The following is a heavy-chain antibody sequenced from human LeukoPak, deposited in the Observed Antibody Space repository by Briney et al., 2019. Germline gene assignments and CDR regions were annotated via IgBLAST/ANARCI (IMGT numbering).Heavy chain of an antibody. CDR2: IDHRGDT. Sequence: SETPSLTCAVYGGSFSPYYWSWIRQSPRKGLEWIAEIDHRGDTNYNPSVKSRVTISIDTSKNQFSLKVRSLSAADTAVYYCARGATISETGYFDFWGQGTLVTVSS. CDR1: GGSFSPYY. D-gene: IGHD5-24*01. CDR3: ARGATISETGYFDF. V-gene: IGHV4-34*01. J-gene: IGHJ4*03.